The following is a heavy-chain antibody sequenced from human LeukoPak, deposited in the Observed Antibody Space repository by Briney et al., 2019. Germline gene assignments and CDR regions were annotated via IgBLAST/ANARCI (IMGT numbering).Heavy chain of an antibody. D-gene: IGHD3-9*01. CDR2: INHSGST. Sequence: SETLSLTCAVYGGSFSGYYWSWIRQPPGKGLEWIGEINHSGSTNYNPSLKSRVTISVDTSKNQFSLKLSSVTAADTAVYYCARGGSMYYDILTGRGWFDPWGQGTLVTVSS. V-gene: IGHV4-34*01. J-gene: IGHJ5*02. CDR1: GGSFSGYY. CDR3: ARGGSMYYDILTGRGWFDP.